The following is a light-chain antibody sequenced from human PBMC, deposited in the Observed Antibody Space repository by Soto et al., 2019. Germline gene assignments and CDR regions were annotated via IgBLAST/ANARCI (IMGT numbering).Light chain of an antibody. CDR3: QQRASWPLT. CDR1: QSISGY. V-gene: IGKV3-11*01. J-gene: IGKJ4*01. CDR2: DAS. Sequence: EIVLTQSPATLSLSPGERATLSCRASQSISGYLPWYQHRPGRAPRLLIYDASNRATGIPDRFSGRGSGTAFTLPISSIEPEDFAVYYCQQRASWPLTFGGGTALE.